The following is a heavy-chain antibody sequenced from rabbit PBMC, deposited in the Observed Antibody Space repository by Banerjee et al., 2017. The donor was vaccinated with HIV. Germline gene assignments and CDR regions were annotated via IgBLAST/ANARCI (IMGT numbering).Heavy chain of an antibody. D-gene: IGHD4-1*01. CDR2: TYAGSSGGP. Sequence: QSLEESGGDLVKPGASLTLTCTASGFSFSSSYYMYWVRQAPGKGLEWIACTYAGSSGGPFYASWAKGRFTHPKTSSATVTLQMTSLTAADTATYFCARDTEDHSSGWGVDYFNLWGQGTLVTVS. J-gene: IGHJ4*01. CDR1: GFSFSSSYY. CDR3: ARDTEDHSSGWGVDYFNL. V-gene: IGHV1S40*01.